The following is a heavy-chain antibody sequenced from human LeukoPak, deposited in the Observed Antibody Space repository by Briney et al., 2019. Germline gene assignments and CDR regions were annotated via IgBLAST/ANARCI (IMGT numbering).Heavy chain of an antibody. D-gene: IGHD5-18*01. V-gene: IGHV4-59*01. Sequence: SETLSLTCTVSGLSISTYYWSWIRQSPGKGLEWIGYIFYSGRTSYNAPLKSRVTISIDTSTNQFSLILKSVTAADTAVYYCARAGGGNTAMDLDYWGQGTLVTVSS. CDR3: ARAGGGNTAMDLDY. J-gene: IGHJ4*02. CDR2: IFYSGRT. CDR1: GLSISTYY.